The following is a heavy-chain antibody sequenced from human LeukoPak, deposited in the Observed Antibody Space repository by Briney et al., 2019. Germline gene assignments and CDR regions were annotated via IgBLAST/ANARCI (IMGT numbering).Heavy chain of an antibody. V-gene: IGHV3-48*03. D-gene: IGHD6-19*01. CDR1: GFAFSSYE. J-gene: IGHJ4*02. CDR3: ATSLSGWFGPSAYY. Sequence: GGSLRLSCVASGFAFSSYEMSWVRQAPGKGLECVSFISGDGRAIYYADSVKGRFTISADNARNSVFLQMNSLRGEDTAVYHCATSLSGWFGPSAYYCGQGTLVTVSS. CDR2: ISGDGRAI.